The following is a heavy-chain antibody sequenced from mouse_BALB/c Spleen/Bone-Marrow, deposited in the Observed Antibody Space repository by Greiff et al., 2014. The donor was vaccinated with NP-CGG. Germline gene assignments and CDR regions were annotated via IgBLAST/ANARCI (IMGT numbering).Heavy chain of an antibody. J-gene: IGHJ3*01. V-gene: IGHV1-77*01. CDR3: ARGPWCTY. Sequence: QVQLKESGPELVKPGASVKMSCKASGYIFTDYVIIWVKQRGGQGLEWIGEIYPESGSTYYNEKFKGKATLTADKSSNTVYMQLSSLTSEASAVYFCARGPWCTYWGQGTLVTVSA. CDR1: GYIFTDYV. CDR2: IYPESGST.